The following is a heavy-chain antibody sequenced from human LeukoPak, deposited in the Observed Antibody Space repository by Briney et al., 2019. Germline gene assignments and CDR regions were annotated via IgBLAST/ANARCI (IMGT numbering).Heavy chain of an antibody. CDR2: IWYDGSNK. CDR1: GFTLSSYG. CDR3: ARDKWVVPGLPDN. Sequence: GGSLRLSCAASGFTLSSYGMHWVRQAPGKGLEWVAVIWYDGSNKYYADSVKGRFTISRDNSKNTLFLQMNSLRVEDTAVYYCARDKWVVPGLPDNWGQGTLVTVSS. D-gene: IGHD2-2*01. V-gene: IGHV3-33*01. J-gene: IGHJ4*02.